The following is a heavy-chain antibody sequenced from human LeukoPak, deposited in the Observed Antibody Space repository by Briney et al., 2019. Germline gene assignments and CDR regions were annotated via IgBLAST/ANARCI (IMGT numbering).Heavy chain of an antibody. CDR1: GGSFSGYY. Sequence: SETLSLTCAVDGGSFSGYYWSWIRQPPGKGLEWIGEINHSGSTNYNPSLKSRVTISVDTSKNQFSLKLSSVTAADTAVYYCARANYDSSGYRYDYWGQGTLVTVSS. CDR3: ARANYDSSGYRYDY. D-gene: IGHD3-22*01. J-gene: IGHJ4*02. CDR2: INHSGST. V-gene: IGHV4-34*01.